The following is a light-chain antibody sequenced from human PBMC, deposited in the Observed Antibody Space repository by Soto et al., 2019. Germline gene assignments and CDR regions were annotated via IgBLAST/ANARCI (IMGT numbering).Light chain of an antibody. CDR3: CPYAGSYTLGV. CDR1: SSDVGGYNY. Sequence: QSVLTQPRSVSGSPGQSVTISCTGTSSDVGGYNYVSWYQQHPGKAPKLMIYDVSKRPSGVPDRFSGSKSGNTASLTISGLQAEDEADYYCCPYAGSYTLGVFGTGTKVTVL. CDR2: DVS. J-gene: IGLJ1*01. V-gene: IGLV2-11*01.